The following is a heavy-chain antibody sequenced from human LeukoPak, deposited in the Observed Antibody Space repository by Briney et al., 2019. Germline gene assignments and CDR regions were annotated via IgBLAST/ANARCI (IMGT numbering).Heavy chain of an antibody. J-gene: IGHJ4*02. CDR1: GFTFSSSP. D-gene: IGHD6-19*01. V-gene: IGHV3-30-3*01. CDR2: LSYDGSIK. CDR3: ARDLVAGSPDYFDY. Sequence: GGSLRLSCAASGFTFSSSPMHWLRQAPGQGLEWVAVLSYDGSIKSYADSVKGRFTISRDTSKNTLYLQMSSLRAEDTAVYYCARDLVAGSPDYFDYWGQGTLVTVSS.